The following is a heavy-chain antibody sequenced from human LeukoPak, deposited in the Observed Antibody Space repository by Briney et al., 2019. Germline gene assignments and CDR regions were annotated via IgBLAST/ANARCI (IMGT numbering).Heavy chain of an antibody. V-gene: IGHV3-30*03. CDR3: ARSWEVLQNFDY. CDR1: GFTVSSNY. D-gene: IGHD1-26*01. CDR2: ISYDGSNK. Sequence: GGSLRLSCAASGFTVSSNYMSWVRQAPGKGLEWVALISYDGSNKYYADSLKGRFTISRDNSKNTLYLQMNSLRAEDTAVYYCARSWEVLQNFDYWGQGTLVTVSS. J-gene: IGHJ4*02.